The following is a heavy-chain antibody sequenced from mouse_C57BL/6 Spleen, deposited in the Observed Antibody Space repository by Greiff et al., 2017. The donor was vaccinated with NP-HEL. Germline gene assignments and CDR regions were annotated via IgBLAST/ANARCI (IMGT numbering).Heavy chain of an antibody. V-gene: IGHV1-72*01. CDR1: GYTFTSYW. D-gene: IGHD4-1*01. CDR2: IDPNSGGT. CDR3: ARGTLTGSFAY. J-gene: IGHJ3*01. Sequence: QVQLQQSGAELVKPGASGKLSCKASGYTFTSYWMHWVKQRPGRGLEWIGRIDPNSGGTKYNEKFKSKATLTVDKPSSTAYMQLSSLTSEDSAVYYCARGTLTGSFAYWGQGTLVTVSA.